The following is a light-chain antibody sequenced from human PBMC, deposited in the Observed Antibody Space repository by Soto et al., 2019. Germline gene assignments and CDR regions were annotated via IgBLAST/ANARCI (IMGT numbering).Light chain of an antibody. V-gene: IGLV2-11*01. J-gene: IGLJ2*01. CDR1: SSDVGGYNY. CDR2: DIN. Sequence: QSALTQPRSVSGSPGQSVTISCTGTSSDVGGYNYVSWYQQHPDKAPKFIIYDINKRPSGVPDRFSGSRSGNPASLTISGLQPDDEADYYCCSYAGSYTGVFGGGTKLTLL. CDR3: CSYAGSYTGV.